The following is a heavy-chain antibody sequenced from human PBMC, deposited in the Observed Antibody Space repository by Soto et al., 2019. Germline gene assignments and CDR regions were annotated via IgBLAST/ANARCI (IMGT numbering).Heavy chain of an antibody. CDR2: IYYSGST. CDR1: GGSISSGDYY. D-gene: IGHD1-7*01. CDR3: ARGTSFAHDAFDI. J-gene: IGHJ3*02. V-gene: IGHV4-30-4*01. Sequence: QVQLQESGPGLVKPSQTLSLTCTVSGGSISSGDYYWSWIRQPPGKGLEWIGYIYYSGSTYYNPALKSRVTISVDTSKSQFALKLSSVTAADTAVYYCARGTSFAHDAFDIWGQGTMVTVSS.